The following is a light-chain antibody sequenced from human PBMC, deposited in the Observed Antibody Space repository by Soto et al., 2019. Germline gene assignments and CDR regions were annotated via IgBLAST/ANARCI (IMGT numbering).Light chain of an antibody. CDR3: QQYVSKTT. Sequence: DIVLTQSPGTLSLSPGETATLSCRASQSLAGNYLAWYQQKPGQAPRLLISGASSRATGIPDRFSGSGSGTDFTLTISRLEPEDFAVYYCQQYVSKTTFGPGTQVDIK. CDR1: QSLAGNY. V-gene: IGKV3-20*01. CDR2: GAS. J-gene: IGKJ3*01.